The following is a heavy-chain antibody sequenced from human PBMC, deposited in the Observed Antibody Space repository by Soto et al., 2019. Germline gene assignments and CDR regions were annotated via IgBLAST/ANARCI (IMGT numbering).Heavy chain of an antibody. CDR3: TRSRSAVTTLDY. CDR1: GGSISSGGYS. CDR2: IYHSGST. Sequence: QLQLQESGSGLVKPSQTLSLTCAVSGGSISSGGYSWSWIRQPPGKGLEWVGYIYHSGSTYYNPSRKSRVTISIDRSKNQFSLKLSSVTAADTAVYYCTRSRSAVTTLDYWGQGTLVTVSS. V-gene: IGHV4-30-2*01. J-gene: IGHJ4*02. D-gene: IGHD1-1*01.